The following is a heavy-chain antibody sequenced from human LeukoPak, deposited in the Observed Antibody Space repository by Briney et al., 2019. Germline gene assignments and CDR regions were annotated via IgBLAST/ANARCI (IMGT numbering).Heavy chain of an antibody. CDR1: GGSISSYY. CDR3: ARAAGYSSSWYYYYYMDV. CDR2: IYYSGST. J-gene: IGHJ6*03. Sequence: SETLSLTCTVSGGSISSYYWSWIRQPPGKGLEWIGSIYYSGSTYYNPSLKSRVTISVDTSKNQFSLKLSSVTAADTAVYYCARAAGYSSSWYYYYYMDVWGKGTTVTISS. V-gene: IGHV4-59*05. D-gene: IGHD6-13*01.